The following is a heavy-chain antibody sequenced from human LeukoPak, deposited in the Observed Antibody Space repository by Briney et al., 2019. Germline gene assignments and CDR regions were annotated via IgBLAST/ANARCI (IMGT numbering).Heavy chain of an antibody. J-gene: IGHJ4*02. CDR2: IYYSGST. V-gene: IGHV4-59*01. D-gene: IGHD5-18*01. CDR3: AGGPWIPGTTYYFAY. Sequence: SETLSLTCTVSGGSISSYYWSWIRQPPGKGLEWIGYIYYSGSTNYNPSLKSRVTISVDTSKNQFSLKLSSVTAADTAVYYCAGGPWIPGTTYYFAYGAKGPLVTVPS. CDR1: GGSISSYY.